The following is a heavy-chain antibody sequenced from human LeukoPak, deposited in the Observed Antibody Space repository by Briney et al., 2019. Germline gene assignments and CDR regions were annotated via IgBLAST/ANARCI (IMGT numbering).Heavy chain of an antibody. V-gene: IGHV3-7*01. D-gene: IGHD6-19*01. CDR3: ARDYGISGWSDY. CDR2: IKQDGSEK. CDR1: GFTFSNSW. Sequence: GGSLRLSCAASGFTFSNSWMSWVRQAPGKGLEWVANIKQDGSEKYYVDSVKGRFTISRDNAKNSLYLQMNSLRAEDTAVYYCARDYGISGWSDYWGQGTLVTVSS. J-gene: IGHJ4*02.